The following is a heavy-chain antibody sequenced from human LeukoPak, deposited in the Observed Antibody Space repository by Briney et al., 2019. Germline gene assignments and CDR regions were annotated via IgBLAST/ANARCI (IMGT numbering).Heavy chain of an antibody. J-gene: IGHJ4*02. V-gene: IGHV3-33*01. CDR3: ASHGGL. CDR2: IWYDGTNE. CDR1: GFSFSSYV. D-gene: IGHD5-12*01. Sequence: GGSLRLSCVASGFSFSSYVMHWVRQPPGKGLEWVAVIWYDGTNENYADSVKGRFTISRDNFKNTLYLQMNNLRAEDTAVFYCASHGGLWGQGTLVTVSS.